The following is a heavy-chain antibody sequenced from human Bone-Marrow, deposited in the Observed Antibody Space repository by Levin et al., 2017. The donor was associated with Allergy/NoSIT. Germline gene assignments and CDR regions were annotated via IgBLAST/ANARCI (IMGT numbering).Heavy chain of an antibody. V-gene: IGHV3-74*01. CDR1: GFTLSNFW. Sequence: GASVKVSCAASGFTLSNFWMHWVRQAPGKGLVWVSRIDDGGTFSDYADSVKGRFTISRDSAKNTLYLQMNSLGAEDTAVYYCARDVAGRSGFWGQGTLVTVSS. CDR3: ARDVAGRSGF. CDR2: IDDGGTFS. D-gene: IGHD2-15*01. J-gene: IGHJ4*02.